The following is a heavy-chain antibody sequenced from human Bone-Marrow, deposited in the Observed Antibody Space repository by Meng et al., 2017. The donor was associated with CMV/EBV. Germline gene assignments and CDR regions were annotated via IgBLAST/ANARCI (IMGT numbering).Heavy chain of an antibody. CDR3: AREPDYDFWSGYGFDY. V-gene: IGHV6-1*01. CDR2: TYYRSKWYN. CDR1: GDTVSSNSAA. D-gene: IGHD3-3*01. J-gene: IGHJ4*02. Sequence: SQTLSLTCAMSGDTVSSNSAAWNWIRQSPSRGLEWLGRTYYRSKWYNDYAVSVKSRITINPDTSKNQLSLQLNSVTPEDTAVYYCAREPDYDFWSGYGFDYWGQGTLVTVSS.